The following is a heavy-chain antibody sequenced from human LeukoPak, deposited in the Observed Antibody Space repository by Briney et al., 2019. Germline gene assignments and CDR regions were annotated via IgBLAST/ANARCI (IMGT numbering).Heavy chain of an antibody. D-gene: IGHD1-1*01. Sequence: GESLRISCKGSGYRFTNYWISWVRQMPGKGLEWMGRIDPSDSYTNYSPSFQGHVTISADKSISTAYLQRSSLKASDTAMYYCARHEREAFDIWGQGTMVTVSS. V-gene: IGHV5-10-1*01. CDR3: ARHEREAFDI. J-gene: IGHJ3*02. CDR2: IDPSDSYT. CDR1: GYRFTNYW.